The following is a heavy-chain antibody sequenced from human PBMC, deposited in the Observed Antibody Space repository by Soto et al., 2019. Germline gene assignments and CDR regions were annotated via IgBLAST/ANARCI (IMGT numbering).Heavy chain of an antibody. V-gene: IGHV3-48*03. CDR2: ISSSGGSV. CDR3: ARSWGLYGSRSRCSRPWFDP. Sequence: EVQLVESGGGLVQPGGSLRLSCAGSGFTFNSHEMTWVRQAPGKGLEWISSISSSGGSVYYADSVKGRFTVSRDNAKNSFHVQMSILSAEETTVYYCARSWGLYGSRSRCSRPWFDPCGRGTMVTVSS. CDR1: GFTFNSHE. D-gene: IGHD3-10*02. J-gene: IGHJ5*02.